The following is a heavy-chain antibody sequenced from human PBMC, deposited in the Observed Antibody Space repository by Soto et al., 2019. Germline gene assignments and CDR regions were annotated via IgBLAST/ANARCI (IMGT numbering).Heavy chain of an antibody. CDR2: INRDGSRT. CDR1: GFTLSNYW. D-gene: IGHD2-2*02. J-gene: IGHJ6*02. Sequence: EMQLVESGGGLVQPGGSLRLSCAASGFTLSNYWMHWVRQAPGKGLVWVSRINRDGSRTTYADSVKGLFTICRDNAKNTLYLQMNSLRGEDTALYYCSREVPTDISGGYYYSYGMHVWGQGTTVTVSS. CDR3: SREVPTDISGGYYYSYGMHV. V-gene: IGHV3-74*03.